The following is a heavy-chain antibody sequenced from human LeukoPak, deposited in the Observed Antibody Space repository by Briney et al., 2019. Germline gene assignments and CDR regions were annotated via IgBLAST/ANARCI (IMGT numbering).Heavy chain of an antibody. CDR1: GGSFSSYY. V-gene: IGHV4-4*09. CDR2: IYTSGST. CDR3: ARHDYVWGSYAY. Sequence: TSETLSLTCTVSGGSFSSYYWSWIPESPGKGLEWIGYIYTSGSTNYNPSLKSRVTISVDTSKNQFSLKLSSVTAADTAVYYCARHDYVWGSYAYWGQGTLVTVSS. D-gene: IGHD3-16*01. J-gene: IGHJ4*02.